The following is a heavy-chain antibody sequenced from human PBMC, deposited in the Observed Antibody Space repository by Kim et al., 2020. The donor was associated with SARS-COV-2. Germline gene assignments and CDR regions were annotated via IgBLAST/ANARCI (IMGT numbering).Heavy chain of an antibody. CDR3: ARSNYYGMDV. J-gene: IGHJ6*02. CDR1: GYTFTVYG. Sequence: ASVKVSCKPSGYTFTVYGINWVRQAPGQGLEWMGWINTNTGKPTYAQGFTGRFVFSLETSVSTAYLHISGLMAEDTAVYFCARSNYYGMDVWGQGTTVTVS. V-gene: IGHV7-4-1*02. CDR2: INTNTGKP.